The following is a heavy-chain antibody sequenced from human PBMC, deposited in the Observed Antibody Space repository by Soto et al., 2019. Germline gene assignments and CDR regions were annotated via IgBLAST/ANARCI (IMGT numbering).Heavy chain of an antibody. Sequence: GGSLRLSCAASGFTFSSYGMHWVRQAPGKGLEWVAVISYDGSNKYYADSVKGRFTISRDNSKNTLYLQMNSLRAEDTVVYYCAKDRVGYCSSTSCYQMSVYDYYYMDVWGKGTTVTVSS. CDR3: AKDRVGYCSSTSCYQMSVYDYYYMDV. D-gene: IGHD2-2*01. J-gene: IGHJ6*03. V-gene: IGHV3-30*18. CDR2: ISYDGSNK. CDR1: GFTFSSYG.